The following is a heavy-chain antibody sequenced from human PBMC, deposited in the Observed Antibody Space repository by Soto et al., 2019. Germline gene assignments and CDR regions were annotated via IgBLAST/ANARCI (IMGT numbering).Heavy chain of an antibody. CDR2: INAANGDT. CDR3: VRRHVSATGIDWVDP. Sequence: QVQLVQSGAEVKKPGASVKVSCKASGYTFTSYGIHWVRQAPGQRLEWMGWINAANGDTKYSPKFQGRVTITRDTSASTAYMELSSLRSEDTAVYYCVRRHVSATGIDWVDPWGQGTLVTVSS. V-gene: IGHV1-3*01. J-gene: IGHJ5*02. D-gene: IGHD6-13*01. CDR1: GYTFTSYG.